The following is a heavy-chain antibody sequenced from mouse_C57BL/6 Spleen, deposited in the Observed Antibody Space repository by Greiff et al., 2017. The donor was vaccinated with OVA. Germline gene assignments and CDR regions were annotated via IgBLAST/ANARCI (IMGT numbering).Heavy chain of an antibody. CDR1: GFTFSSYA. CDR2: ISDGGSYT. D-gene: IGHD2-5*01. Sequence: EVQLQESGGGLVKPGGSLKLSCAASGFTFSSYALSWVRQTPEKRLEWVATISDGGSYTYYPDNVKGRFTISRDNAKNNLYLQMSHLKSEDTAMYYCAREGIVTTNAMDYWGQGTSVTVSS. CDR3: AREGIVTTNAMDY. J-gene: IGHJ4*01. V-gene: IGHV5-4*01.